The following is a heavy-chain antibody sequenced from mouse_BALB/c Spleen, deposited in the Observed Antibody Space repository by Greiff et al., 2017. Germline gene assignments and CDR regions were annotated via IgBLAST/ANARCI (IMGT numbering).Heavy chain of an antibody. CDR3: ASSYGYDTWFAY. CDR1: GFSLTSYG. D-gene: IGHD2-2*01. CDR2: IWAGGST. J-gene: IGHJ3*01. V-gene: IGHV2-9*02. Sequence: VQLQESGPGLVAPSQSLSITCTVSGFSLTSYGVHWVRQPPGKGLEWLGVIWAGGSTNYNSALMSRLSISKDNSKSQVFLKMNSLQTDDTAMYYCASSYGYDTWFAYWGQGTLVTVSA.